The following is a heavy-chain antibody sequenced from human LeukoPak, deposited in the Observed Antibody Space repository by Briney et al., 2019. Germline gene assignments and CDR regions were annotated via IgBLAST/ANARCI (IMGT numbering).Heavy chain of an antibody. CDR2: INHSGST. CDR3: ARGVAYCGGDCYFLGYYYYYYGMDV. Sequence: PSETLSLTCAVYGGSFSGHYWSWIRQPPGKRLEWIGEINHSGSTNYNPSLKSRVTISVDTSKNQFSLKLSSVTAADTAVYYCARGVAYCGGDCYFLGYYYYYYGMDVWGQGTTVTVSS. V-gene: IGHV4-34*01. J-gene: IGHJ6*02. CDR1: GGSFSGHY. D-gene: IGHD2-21*02.